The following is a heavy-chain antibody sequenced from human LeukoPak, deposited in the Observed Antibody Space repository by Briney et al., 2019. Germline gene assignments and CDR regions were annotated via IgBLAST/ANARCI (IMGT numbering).Heavy chain of an antibody. CDR2: INQSGST. J-gene: IGHJ4*02. Sequence: SETLSLTCAVYGGPFSGYYWSWIRQPPGKGLEWIGEINQSGSTNYNPSLKSRVTISVDTSKNQFSLKLSSVTAADTAVYYCARSEGTRGIDYWGQGTLVTVSS. CDR1: GGPFSGYY. D-gene: IGHD1-1*01. V-gene: IGHV4-34*01. CDR3: ARSEGTRGIDY.